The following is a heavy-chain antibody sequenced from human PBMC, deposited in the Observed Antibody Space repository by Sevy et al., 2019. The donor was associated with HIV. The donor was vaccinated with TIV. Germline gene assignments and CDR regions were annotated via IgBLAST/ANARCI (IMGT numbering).Heavy chain of an antibody. CDR2: INHSGST. Sequence: SETLSLTCAVYGGSFSGYYWSWIRQPPGKGLVWIGEINHSGSTNYNPSLKSRVTISVDTSKNQFSLKLSSVTAADTAVYYCARGHSSPSRDFDYWGQGTLVTVSS. J-gene: IGHJ4*02. CDR1: GGSFSGYY. D-gene: IGHD3-22*01. V-gene: IGHV4-34*01. CDR3: ARGHSSPSRDFDY.